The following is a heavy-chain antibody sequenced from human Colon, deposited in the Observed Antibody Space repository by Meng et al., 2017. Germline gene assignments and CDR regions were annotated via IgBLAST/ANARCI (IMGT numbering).Heavy chain of an antibody. Sequence: GESLKISCEATGYRFSGYGMHWVRRAPGKGLEWVAVIWYDGSRRYYGDSVKDRFTISRDDSRDTLYLQMNSLRAEDTAVYYCARDSGVVTPILDYWGQGTLVTVSS. V-gene: IGHV3-33*01. CDR2: IWYDGSRR. J-gene: IGHJ4*02. CDR1: GYRFSGYG. D-gene: IGHD2-21*02. CDR3: ARDSGVVTPILDY.